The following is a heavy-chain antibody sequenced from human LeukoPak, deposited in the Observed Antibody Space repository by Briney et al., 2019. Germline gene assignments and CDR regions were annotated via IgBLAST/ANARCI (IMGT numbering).Heavy chain of an antibody. CDR3: AKGTDGSFDL. Sequence: GGSLRLSCAASGFTFSSYWMHWVRQSPGKGLEWVSRISDDGSHTGYADSVKGRFTISRDNAKNSLYLQMNSLRAEDTALYYCAKGTDGSFDLWGQGTLVTVSS. CDR2: ISDDGSHT. J-gene: IGHJ4*02. V-gene: IGHV3-74*01. CDR1: GFTFSSYW. D-gene: IGHD1-1*01.